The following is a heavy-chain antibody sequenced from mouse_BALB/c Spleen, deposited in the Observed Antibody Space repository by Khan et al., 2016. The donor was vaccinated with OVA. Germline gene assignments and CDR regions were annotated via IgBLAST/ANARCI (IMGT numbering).Heavy chain of an antibody. CDR2: ISSGGSFT. V-gene: IGHV5-9-3*01. CDR3: TRTPGYYGSNYFDY. CDR1: GFTFSNYG. J-gene: IGHJ2*01. Sequence: EVELVASRGGLVKPGGSLKLSCAASGFTFSNYGMSWVRQTPEKRLEWVATISSGGSFTYYPDSVKGRFKISRDNANNTLYLHMSSLRSEDTAMYYCTRTPGYYGSNYFDYWGQGSTLTVSS. D-gene: IGHD1-1*01.